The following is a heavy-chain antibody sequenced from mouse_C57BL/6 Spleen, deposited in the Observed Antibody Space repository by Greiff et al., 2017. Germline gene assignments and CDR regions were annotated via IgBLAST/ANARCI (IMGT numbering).Heavy chain of an antibody. J-gene: IGHJ1*03. Sequence: EVKLMESGGGLVKPGGSLKLSCAASGFTFSSYTMSWVRQTPEKRLEWVATISGGGGNTYYPDSVKGRFTISRDNAKNTLYLQMSSLRSEDTALYYCARQVYSNYEYFDVWGTGTTVTVSS. CDR2: ISGGGGNT. CDR1: GFTFSSYT. D-gene: IGHD2-5*01. V-gene: IGHV5-9*01. CDR3: ARQVYSNYEYFDV.